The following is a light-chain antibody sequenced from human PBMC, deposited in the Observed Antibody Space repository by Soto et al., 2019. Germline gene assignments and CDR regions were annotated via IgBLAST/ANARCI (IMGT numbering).Light chain of an antibody. CDR1: SSNIGSNT. CDR3: AAWDDSLNARV. V-gene: IGLV1-44*01. J-gene: IGLJ3*02. Sequence: QSVLTQPPSASGTPGQRVTISCSGSSSNIGSNTVNWYQQLPGTAPKLLIYSNNQRPSGVPDRFSGSKSGTSASLANSGLQSEDEADYYCAAWDDSLNARVFGGGTKLTVL. CDR2: SNN.